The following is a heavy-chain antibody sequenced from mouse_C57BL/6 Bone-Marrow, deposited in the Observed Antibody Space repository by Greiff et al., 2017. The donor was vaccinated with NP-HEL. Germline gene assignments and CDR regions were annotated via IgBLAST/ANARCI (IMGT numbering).Heavy chain of an antibody. CDR3: ARDYGSSYGGY. CDR2: IDPSDSYT. CDR1: GYTFTSYW. D-gene: IGHD1-1*01. Sequence: QVQLQQPGAELVKPGASVKLSCKASGYTFTSYWLQWVQQRPGQGLEWIGEIDPSDSYTNYNQKFKGKATLTVDTSSSTAYMQLSSLTSEDSAVYYCARDYGSSYGGYWGQGTTLTVSS. V-gene: IGHV1-50*01. J-gene: IGHJ2*01.